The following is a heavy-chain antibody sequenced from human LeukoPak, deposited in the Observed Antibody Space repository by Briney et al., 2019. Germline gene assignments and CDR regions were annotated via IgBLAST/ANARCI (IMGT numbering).Heavy chain of an antibody. CDR1: GGSFSGYY. V-gene: IGHV4-34*01. D-gene: IGHD5-12*01. CDR2: VNHSGST. Sequence: SETLSFTCAVYGGSFSGYYWSWIRQPPGKGLEWIGEVNHSGSTNYNPSLKSRVTISVDTSKNQFSLKLSSVTAADTAVYYCARLVSGYDYEGYFDYWGQGTLVTVSS. CDR3: ARLVSGYDYEGYFDY. J-gene: IGHJ4*02.